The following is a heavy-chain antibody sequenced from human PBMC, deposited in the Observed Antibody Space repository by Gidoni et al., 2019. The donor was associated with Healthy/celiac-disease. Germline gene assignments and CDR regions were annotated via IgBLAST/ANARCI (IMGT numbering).Heavy chain of an antibody. CDR1: GGSFSSYA. CDR2: IIPIFGTA. J-gene: IGHJ4*02. CDR3: ARLGNYYDSSGPHFDY. V-gene: IGHV1-69*01. Sequence: QVQRVQSGAEVKKPGSSVKVACKASGGSFSSYAISWVRQAPGQGLEWMGGIIPIFGTANYAQKFQGRVTITADESTSTAYMELSSLRSEDTAVYYCARLGNYYDSSGPHFDYWGQGTLVTVSS. D-gene: IGHD3-22*01.